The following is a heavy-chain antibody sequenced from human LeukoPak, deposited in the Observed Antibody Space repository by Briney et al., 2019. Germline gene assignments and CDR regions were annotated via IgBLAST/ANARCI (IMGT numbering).Heavy chain of an antibody. D-gene: IGHD3-10*01. CDR2: MSWDSGNI. V-gene: IGHV3-9*01. CDR3: AKDGDDAFDI. CDR1: GFTFSNYA. J-gene: IGHJ3*02. Sequence: GGSLRLSCTASGFTFSNYAMHWVRQAPGKGLEWVSSMSWDSGNIGYLDSVKGRFTISRDNSKNTLYLQMNSLRAEDTAVYYCAKDGDDAFDIWGQGTMVTVSS.